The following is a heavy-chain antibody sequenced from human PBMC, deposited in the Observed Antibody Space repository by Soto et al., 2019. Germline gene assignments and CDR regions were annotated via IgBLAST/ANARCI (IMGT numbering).Heavy chain of an antibody. CDR2: IGPGSGAA. J-gene: IGHJ4*02. CDR1: GYTFTGHY. CDR3: GRGRSGQIVVFY. Sequence: ASVKVSCKASGYTFTGHYIHWVRQAPEQGPEWMGEIGPGSGAARYAQRFQGRVTMTRDMSITTVYMELNNLSPDDTAVYYCGRGRSGQIVVFYWGQGTPVTVSS. D-gene: IGHD1-26*01. V-gene: IGHV1-2*02.